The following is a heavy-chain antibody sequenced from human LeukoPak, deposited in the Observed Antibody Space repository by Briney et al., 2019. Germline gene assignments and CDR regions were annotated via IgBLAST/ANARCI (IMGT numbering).Heavy chain of an antibody. D-gene: IGHD1-26*01. Sequence: ASVKVSCKASGGTFSSYAISWVRQAPGQGLEWMGGIIPIFGTANYAQKFQGRVTITADKSTGTAYMELSSLRSEDTAVYYCARGGDKELHFDYWGQGTLVTVSS. V-gene: IGHV1-69*06. CDR1: GGTFSSYA. CDR3: ARGGDKELHFDY. J-gene: IGHJ4*02. CDR2: IIPIFGTA.